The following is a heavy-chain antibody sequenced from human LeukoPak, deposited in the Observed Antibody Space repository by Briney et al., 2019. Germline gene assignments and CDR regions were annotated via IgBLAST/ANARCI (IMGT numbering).Heavy chain of an antibody. Sequence: GASVKVSCKASGYTFTGYYMHWVRQAPGQGLEWMGWINPNSGGTNYAQKFQGRVTMTRDTSISTAYMELSRLRSDDTAVYYCARDARHYYDSSGYRADYWGQGTLVTVSS. CDR1: GYTFTGYY. J-gene: IGHJ4*02. D-gene: IGHD3-22*01. CDR3: ARDARHYYDSSGYRADY. V-gene: IGHV1-2*02. CDR2: INPNSGGT.